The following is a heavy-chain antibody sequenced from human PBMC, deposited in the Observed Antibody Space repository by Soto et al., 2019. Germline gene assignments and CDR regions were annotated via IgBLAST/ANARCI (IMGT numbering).Heavy chain of an antibody. CDR2: INPILGIT. J-gene: IGHJ6*02. D-gene: IGHD6-19*01. CDR3: AIAVAGTHVMYV. Sequence: QVQLVQSGAEVKKPESSVKVSCKASGGTFSSYTISWVRQAPGQGLEWMGRINPILGITYYAQKFQGRVTITADKSTSTADMELSSLRSEDTAVYYCAIAVAGTHVMYVWGQVTTVTVSS. V-gene: IGHV1-69*02. CDR1: GGTFSSYT.